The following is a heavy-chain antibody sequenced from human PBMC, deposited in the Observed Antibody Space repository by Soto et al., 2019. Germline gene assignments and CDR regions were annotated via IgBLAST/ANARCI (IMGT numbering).Heavy chain of an antibody. CDR3: VRDSGNGWKDY. J-gene: IGHJ4*02. Sequence: QVQLQESGPGLVKPSGTLSLTCAVSGGSISSTNWWNWVRQPPGKGLGGIGEIDHSGSTNYNPSLKSXXTXSXXKPKNQFSLKLSSVTAADTAVYYCVRDSGNGWKDYWGQGTLVTVSS. CDR1: GGSISSTNW. D-gene: IGHD6-19*01. CDR2: IDHSGST. V-gene: IGHV4-4*02.